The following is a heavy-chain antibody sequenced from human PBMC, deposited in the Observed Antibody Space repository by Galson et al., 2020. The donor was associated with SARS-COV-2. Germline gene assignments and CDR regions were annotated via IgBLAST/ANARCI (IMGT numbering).Heavy chain of an antibody. Sequence: YGPTLVKPTQTLTLTCTFSGFSLSTSGMCVSWIRQPPGKALEWLALIDWDDDKVYSTSLKTRPTISKDTSKNQVVLTMTNMDPVDAGTYYCARTARVGPHYGMDVWGQGTTVTVSS. D-gene: IGHD1-26*01. CDR2: IDWDDDK. J-gene: IGHJ6*02. V-gene: IGHV2-70*01. CDR3: ARTARVGPHYGMDV. CDR1: GFSLSTSGMC.